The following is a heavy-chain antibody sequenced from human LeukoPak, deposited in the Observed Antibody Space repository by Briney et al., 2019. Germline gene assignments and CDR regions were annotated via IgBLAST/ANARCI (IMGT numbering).Heavy chain of an antibody. J-gene: IGHJ6*02. V-gene: IGHV3-21*01. CDR2: ISSSSSYI. CDR1: GFTFSSYA. Sequence: GGSLRLSCAASGFTFSSYAMNWVRQAPGKGLEWVSSISSSSSYIYYADSVKGRLTISRDNAKNSLYLQMNSLRAEDTAVYYCARDPTPRYCSGGSCYTHYGMDVWGQGTTVTVSS. CDR3: ARDPTPRYCSGGSCYTHYGMDV. D-gene: IGHD2-15*01.